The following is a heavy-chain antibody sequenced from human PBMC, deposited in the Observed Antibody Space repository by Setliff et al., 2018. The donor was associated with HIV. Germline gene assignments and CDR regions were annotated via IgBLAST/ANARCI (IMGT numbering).Heavy chain of an antibody. CDR2: IYTSGST. CDR1: GGSFNGYY. Sequence: SETLSLTCAVYGGSFNGYYWSWIRQPAGKGLEWIGHIYTSGSTNYNPSLKSRVTISVDTSKNQFSLKLSSVTAADTALYYCARAQIAAPRPYEYWGQGTLVTVSS. J-gene: IGHJ4*02. D-gene: IGHD6-6*01. V-gene: IGHV4-59*10. CDR3: ARAQIAAPRPYEY.